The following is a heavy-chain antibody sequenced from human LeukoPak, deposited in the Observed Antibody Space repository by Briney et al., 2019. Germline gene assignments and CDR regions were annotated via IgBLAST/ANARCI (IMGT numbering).Heavy chain of an antibody. D-gene: IGHD3-10*01. Sequence: NAGGSLRLSCAASGFTFSSYGMHWVRQAPGKGLEWVSSISSSSSYIYYADSVKGRFTISRDNAKNSLYLQMNSLRAEDTAVYYCARGVGLPWFGELLLNWFDPWGQGTLVTVSS. CDR3: ARGVGLPWFGELLLNWFDP. V-gene: IGHV3-21*01. J-gene: IGHJ5*02. CDR2: ISSSSSYI. CDR1: GFTFSSYG.